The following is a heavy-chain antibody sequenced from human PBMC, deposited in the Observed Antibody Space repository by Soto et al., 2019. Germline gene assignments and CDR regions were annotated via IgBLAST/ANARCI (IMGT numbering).Heavy chain of an antibody. D-gene: IGHD2-2*01. Sequence: QVQLVQSGAEVKKPGASVKVSCKASGYTFTSYGISWVRQAPGQGLEWMGWISAYNGNTNYAQKPQGRVTMTTDTSTSTAYMEMRSLRSDDTAVYYCARVRVRAAGYCSSTSCYEGSPDWFDPWGQGTLVTVSS. CDR2: ISAYNGNT. CDR3: ARVRVRAAGYCSSTSCYEGSPDWFDP. V-gene: IGHV1-18*01. J-gene: IGHJ5*02. CDR1: GYTFTSYG.